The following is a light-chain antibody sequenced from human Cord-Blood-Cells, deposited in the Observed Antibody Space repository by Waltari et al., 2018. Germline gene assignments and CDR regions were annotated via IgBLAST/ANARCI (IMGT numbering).Light chain of an antibody. CDR1: SSDVGCSNY. Sequence: QSALPQPRSVSGSPGQSVTISCTGTSSDVGCSNYVSWYQQHPGKAPKLMIYDVSKRPSGVPDRFSGSKSGNTASLTISGLQAEDEADYYCCSYAGSYTLVFGGGTKLTVL. CDR2: DVS. J-gene: IGLJ3*02. V-gene: IGLV2-11*01. CDR3: CSYAGSYTLV.